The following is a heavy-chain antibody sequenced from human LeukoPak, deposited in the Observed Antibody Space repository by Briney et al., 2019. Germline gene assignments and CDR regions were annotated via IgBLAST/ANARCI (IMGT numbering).Heavy chain of an antibody. D-gene: IGHD5-18*01. CDR3: AKMTDGYGHGYIDY. CDR1: GFTFTSYG. V-gene: IGHV3-23*01. J-gene: IGHJ4*02. Sequence: PGGSLRLSCAASGFTFTSYGMSWVRQAPGKGLEWVSVISNGGASTDYADSVKGRFTISRDNSKNTLFLQMNSLRADDTAVYYCAKMTDGYGHGYIDYWGQGTLVTVSS. CDR2: ISNGGAST.